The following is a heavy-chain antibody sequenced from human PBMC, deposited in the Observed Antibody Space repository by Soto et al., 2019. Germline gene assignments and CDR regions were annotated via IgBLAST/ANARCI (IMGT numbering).Heavy chain of an antibody. CDR3: GSVRPSGYVLS. D-gene: IGHD6-25*01. CDR1: GGSHSSYY. J-gene: IGHJ5*02. V-gene: IGHV4-59*01. Sequence: SATLSITSTVSGGSHSSYYRTWRRQSPGRGLEWIGYVYFSGNTNYNHSLKSRVTISIDTSKNQFSLRLASVTAADTAFYYCGSVRPSGYVLSWGQGILVTV. CDR2: VYFSGNT.